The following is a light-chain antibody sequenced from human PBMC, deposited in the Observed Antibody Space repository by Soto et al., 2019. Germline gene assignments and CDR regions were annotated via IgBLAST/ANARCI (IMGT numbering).Light chain of an antibody. CDR1: QSLLHSNGYNY. Sequence: DIVMTQSPLSLPVTPGEPASMSCRSSQSLLHSNGYNYFDWYLQKPGQSPQLLIYLGSNRASGVPDRFSGSGSGTDLTLKISRVEAEDVGVYYCMQALQIPPTFGQGTRLE. CDR3: MQALQIPPT. J-gene: IGKJ5*01. CDR2: LGS. V-gene: IGKV2-28*01.